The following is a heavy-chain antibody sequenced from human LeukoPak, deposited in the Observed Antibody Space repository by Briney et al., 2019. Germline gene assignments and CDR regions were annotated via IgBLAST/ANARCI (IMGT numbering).Heavy chain of an antibody. Sequence: GGSLRLSCAASGFTIDDYGMSWVRQATGKGLEWVSGINWNGGSTGYADSVKGRFTISRDNAKNSLYLQMNSLRAEDTAVYYCARESRQWLVLGGVDYWGQGTLVTVSS. D-gene: IGHD6-19*01. CDR2: INWNGGST. CDR1: GFTIDDYG. CDR3: ARESRQWLVLGGVDY. V-gene: IGHV3-20*04. J-gene: IGHJ4*02.